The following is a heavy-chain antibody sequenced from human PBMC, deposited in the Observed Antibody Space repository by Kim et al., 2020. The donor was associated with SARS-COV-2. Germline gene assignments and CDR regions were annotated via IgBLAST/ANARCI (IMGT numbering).Heavy chain of an antibody. J-gene: IGHJ3*02. CDR2: IWYDGSNN. Sequence: GGSLRLSCAASRFTFGSYAIHWVRQAPGKGLEWVAVIWYDGSNNYYADSVKGRFIISRDNSKNTLYLQMNSLRAEDTAVYYCAIPERPRSSGWDDAFD. V-gene: IGHV3-33*01. CDR1: RFTFGSYA. D-gene: IGHD6-19*01. CDR3: AIPERPRSSGWDDAFD.